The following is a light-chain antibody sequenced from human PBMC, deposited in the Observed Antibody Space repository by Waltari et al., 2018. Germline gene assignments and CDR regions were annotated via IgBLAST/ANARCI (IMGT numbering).Light chain of an antibody. Sequence: DIQMTQSPSSLSASVGDRVPITCRASQTISSYLNWYQQKPGKAPELLIYAASTLQGGAPSRFSGSGSGTDFTLTISSLQPEDFATYYCQQSYSTPDTFGQGTKLEIK. V-gene: IGKV1-39*01. CDR3: QQSYSTPDT. CDR1: QTISSY. J-gene: IGKJ2*01. CDR2: AAS.